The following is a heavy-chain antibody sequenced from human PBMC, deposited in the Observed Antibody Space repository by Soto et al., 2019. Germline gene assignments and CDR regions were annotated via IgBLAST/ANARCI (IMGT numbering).Heavy chain of an antibody. V-gene: IGHV1-18*01. D-gene: IGHD3-10*01. CDR2: ISAYNGNT. CDR3: ARGALYGSGSYYKNYYSYYGMDV. CDR1: GYTFTSYG. Sequence: ASVKVSCKASGYTFTSYGISWVGQARGQGREWMGWISAYNGNTNYAQKLQGRVTMTTDTSTSTAYMELRSLRSDDTAVYYCARGALYGSGSYYKNYYSYYGMDVWGQGTTVIVSS. J-gene: IGHJ6*01.